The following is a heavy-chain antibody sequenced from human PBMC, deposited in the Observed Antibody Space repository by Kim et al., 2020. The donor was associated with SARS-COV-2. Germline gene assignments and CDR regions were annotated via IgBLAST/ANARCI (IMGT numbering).Heavy chain of an antibody. Sequence: SETLSLTCTVSGGSISSSSYYWGWIRQPPGKGLEWIGSIYYSGSTYYNPSLKSRVTISVDTSKNQFSLKLSSVTAADTAVYYCASRRAVARLEHVDYWGQGTLVTVSS. J-gene: IGHJ4*02. CDR1: GGSISSSSYY. CDR3: ASRRAVARLEHVDY. V-gene: IGHV4-39*01. CDR2: IYYSGST. D-gene: IGHD6-19*01.